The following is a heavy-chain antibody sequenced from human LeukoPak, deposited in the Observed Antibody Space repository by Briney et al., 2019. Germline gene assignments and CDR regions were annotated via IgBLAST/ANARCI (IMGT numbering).Heavy chain of an antibody. J-gene: IGHJ4*02. CDR2: TYYRSKWYN. CDR3: ARDSKRGYSYGGDY. CDR1: GDSVSSNSAA. Sequence: SQTLSLTCAISGDSVSSNSAAWHWIRQSPSRGLEWLGRTYYRSKWYNDYAASVKSRITINPDTSKNQFSLQLDSVTPEDTAVYYCARDSKRGYSYGGDYWGQGTLVTVSS. D-gene: IGHD5-18*01. V-gene: IGHV6-1*01.